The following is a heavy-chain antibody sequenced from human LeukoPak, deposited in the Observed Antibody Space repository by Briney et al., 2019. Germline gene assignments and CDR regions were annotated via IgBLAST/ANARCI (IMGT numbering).Heavy chain of an antibody. Sequence: GGSLRLSCAASGFTFSSYGMHWVRQAPGKGLEWVAFIRYDGSNKYYADSVKGRFTISRDNSKNTLYLQMNSLRAEDTAVYYCAKGHYSGWSSFYYWGQGTLVTVSS. J-gene: IGHJ4*02. CDR2: IRYDGSNK. V-gene: IGHV3-30*02. D-gene: IGHD6-19*01. CDR1: GFTFSSYG. CDR3: AKGHYSGWSSFYY.